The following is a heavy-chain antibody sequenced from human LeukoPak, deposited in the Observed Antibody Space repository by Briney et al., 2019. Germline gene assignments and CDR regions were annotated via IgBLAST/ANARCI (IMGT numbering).Heavy chain of an antibody. V-gene: IGHV4-61*01. J-gene: IGHJ4*02. CDR3: ARELAATGFDY. Sequence: NPSETLSLTCTVSGGSISSNSYYWSWIRQPPGKGLEWIGYIYYSGSTSYNPSLRSRVTISVDTSKNQFSLKLSSVTAADTAVYYCARELAATGFDYWGQGTLVTVSS. CDR2: IYYSGST. CDR1: GGSISSNSYY. D-gene: IGHD6-13*01.